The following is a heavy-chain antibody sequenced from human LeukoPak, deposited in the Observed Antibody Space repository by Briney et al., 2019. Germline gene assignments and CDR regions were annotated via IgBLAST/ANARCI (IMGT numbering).Heavy chain of an antibody. J-gene: IGHJ4*02. CDR3: ARCSGGSCYQFDY. CDR1: GYTFTGYY. V-gene: IGHV1-2*04. Sequence: ASVKVSCKASGYTFTGYYMHWVRQAPGQGLEWMGWINPNSGGTNYAQKFQGWVTMTRDTSISTAYMELSRLRSDDTAVYYCARCSGGSCYQFDYWGQGTLVAVSS. D-gene: IGHD2-15*01. CDR2: INPNSGGT.